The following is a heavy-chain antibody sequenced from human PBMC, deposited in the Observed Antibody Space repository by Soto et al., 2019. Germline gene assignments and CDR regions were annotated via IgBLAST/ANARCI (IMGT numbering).Heavy chain of an antibody. CDR3: ARGGGVGVAGSAAFDM. J-gene: IGHJ3*02. V-gene: IGHV1-2*02. D-gene: IGHD3-3*01. Sequence: QLHLVQSGAVVKKPGASVTVSCSASGYPVTAYYMHWVRQAPGRGLEWMGGINPATGAAKYTQTFQGRVHMTRDPSTRTVFMELGGLASEDPAVFYWARGGGVGVAGSAAFDMWGQGTLVTVSS. CDR2: INPATGAA. CDR1: GYPVTAYY.